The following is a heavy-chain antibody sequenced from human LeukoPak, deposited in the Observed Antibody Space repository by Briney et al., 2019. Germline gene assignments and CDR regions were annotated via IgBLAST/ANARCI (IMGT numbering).Heavy chain of an antibody. D-gene: IGHD5-24*01. CDR2: ISGSGDDP. CDR1: GFTFSNYA. Sequence: QPGGSLRLSCAASGFTFSNYAMNWVLQAPGKGLEWVSSISGSGDDPSYADSVKGRFTISRDNSRNTLYLQMNSLRAEDTAVYYCAKQFVDIWGQGTLVTVSS. CDR3: AKQFVDI. J-gene: IGHJ5*02. V-gene: IGHV3-23*01.